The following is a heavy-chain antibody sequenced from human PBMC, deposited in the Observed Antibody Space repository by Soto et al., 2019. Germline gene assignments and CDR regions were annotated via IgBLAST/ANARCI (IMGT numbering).Heavy chain of an antibody. J-gene: IGHJ5*02. D-gene: IGHD6-19*01. CDR1: GFTFSSYA. CDR2: ISGSGGST. CDR3: AKDLGFRVYSSGRFSSWFDP. V-gene: IGHV3-23*01. Sequence: GGSLRLSCAASGFTFSSYAMSWVRQAPGKGLEWVSAISGSGGSTYYADSVKGRFTISRDNSKNTLYLQMNSLRAEDTAVYYCAKDLGFRVYSSGRFSSWFDPWGQGTLVTVSS.